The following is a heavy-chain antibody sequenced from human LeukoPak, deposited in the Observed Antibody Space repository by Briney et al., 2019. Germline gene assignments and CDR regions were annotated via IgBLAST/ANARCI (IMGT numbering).Heavy chain of an antibody. CDR3: AKDKGSSSWLLDY. CDR1: GFTFSSYA. Sequence: GGSLRLSCEASGFTFSSYAMSWVRQAPGKGLEWVSAISGSGGSTYYADSVKGRFTISRDNSKNTLYLQMNSLRAEDTAVYYCAKDKGSSSWLLDYWGQGTLVTVSS. V-gene: IGHV3-23*01. CDR2: ISGSGGST. J-gene: IGHJ4*02. D-gene: IGHD6-13*01.